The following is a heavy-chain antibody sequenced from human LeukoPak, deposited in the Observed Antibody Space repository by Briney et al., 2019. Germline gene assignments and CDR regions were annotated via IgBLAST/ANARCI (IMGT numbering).Heavy chain of an antibody. Sequence: GGSLRLSCAASGFTFSSYGMHWGRQAPGKGREWVAVISYDGSNKYYADSVKGRFTISRDNSKNTLYLQMNSLRAEDTAVYYCAKEKYYYDSSGYDYWGQGTLVTVSS. D-gene: IGHD3-22*01. J-gene: IGHJ4*02. V-gene: IGHV3-30*18. CDR2: ISYDGSNK. CDR1: GFTFSSYG. CDR3: AKEKYYYDSSGYDY.